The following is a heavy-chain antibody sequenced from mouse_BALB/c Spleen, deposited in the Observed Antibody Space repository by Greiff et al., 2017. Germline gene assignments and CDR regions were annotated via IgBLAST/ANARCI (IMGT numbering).Heavy chain of an antibody. CDR1: GFSLTGYG. CDR2: IWGDGST. CDR3: ARDATYYGNYWYFEV. V-gene: IGHV2-6-7*01. J-gene: IGHJ1*01. Sequence: QVQLKQSGPGLVAPSQSLSITCTVSGFSLTGYGVNWVRQPPGKGLEWLGMIWGDGSTDYNSALKSRLSISKDNSKSQVFLKMNSLQTDDTARYYCARDATYYGNYWYFEVWGAGTTVTVSS. D-gene: IGHD2-10*01.